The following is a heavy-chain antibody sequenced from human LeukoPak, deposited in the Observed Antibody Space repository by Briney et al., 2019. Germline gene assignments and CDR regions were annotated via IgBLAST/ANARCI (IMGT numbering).Heavy chain of an antibody. V-gene: IGHV4-59*01. CDR2: IDYRGST. Sequence: SETLSLTCTVSGGSISSFFWSWIRQHPGKGLEWLGCIDYRGSTQYNPSLKSRVTISVDTSKQQFSLKLSSVTAADTAVYYCARDSGSYSFFDYWGQGVLVTVSS. J-gene: IGHJ4*02. D-gene: IGHD1-26*01. CDR3: ARDSGSYSFFDY. CDR1: GGSISSFF.